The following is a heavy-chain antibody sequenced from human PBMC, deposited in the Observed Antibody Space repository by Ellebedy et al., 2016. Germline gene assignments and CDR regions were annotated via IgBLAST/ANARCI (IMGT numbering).Heavy chain of an antibody. D-gene: IGHD6-13*01. J-gene: IGHJ6*02. CDR3: ARDLAAAGSSYYYYGMDV. CDR2: INPSGGST. V-gene: IGHV1-46*02. Sequence: ASVKVSCXASGGTFNSYAISWVRQAPGQGLEWMGIINPSGGSTSYAQKFQGRVTMTRDTSTSTVYMELSSLRSEDTAVYYCARDLAAAGSSYYYYGMDVWGQGTTVTVSS. CDR1: GGTFNSYA.